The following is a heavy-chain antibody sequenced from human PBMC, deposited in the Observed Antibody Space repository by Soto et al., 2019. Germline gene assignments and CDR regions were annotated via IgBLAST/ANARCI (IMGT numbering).Heavy chain of an antibody. CDR2: IDWDDDK. CDR1: GFSLSTSGMC. CDR3: ARIREQQLEDYFDY. J-gene: IGHJ4*02. D-gene: IGHD6-13*01. Sequence: SGPTLVNPAQTLTLTCTFSGFSLSTSGMCVSWIRQPPGKALEWLTRIDWDDDKYYSTSLKTRLTISKDTSKNQVVLTMTNMDPVDTATYYCARIREQQLEDYFDYWGQGTLVTVSS. V-gene: IGHV2-70*11.